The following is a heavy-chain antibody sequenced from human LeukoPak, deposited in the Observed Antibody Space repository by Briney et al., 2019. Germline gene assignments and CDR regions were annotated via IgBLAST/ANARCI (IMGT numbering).Heavy chain of an antibody. V-gene: IGHV1-69*13. CDR3: ARESDLPGAFDI. CDR2: IILIFGTA. Sequence: GASVKVSCKASGYTFTSYDINWVRQATGQGLEWMGGIILIFGTANYAQKFQGRVTITADESTSTAYMELSSLRSEDTAVYYCARESDLPGAFDIWGQGTMVTVSS. CDR1: GYTFTSYD. J-gene: IGHJ3*02.